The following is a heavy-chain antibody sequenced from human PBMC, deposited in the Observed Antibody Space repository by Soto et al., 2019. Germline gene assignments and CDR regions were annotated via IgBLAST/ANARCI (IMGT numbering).Heavy chain of an antibody. V-gene: IGHV1-18*01. J-gene: IGHJ4*02. CDR3: ARDPTLPGGFAPSYDY. Sequence: ASVKVSCKASGYTFTSYGISWVRQAPGQGLEWMGWISAYNGNTNYAQKLQGRVTMTTDTSTSTAYMELRSLRSDDTAVYYCARDPTLPGGFAPSYDYWGQGTLVTVSS. CDR1: GYTFTSYG. D-gene: IGHD1-1*01. CDR2: ISAYNGNT.